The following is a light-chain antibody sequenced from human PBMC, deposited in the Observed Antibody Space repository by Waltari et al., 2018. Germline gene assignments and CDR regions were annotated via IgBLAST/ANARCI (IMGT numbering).Light chain of an antibody. V-gene: IGLV2-14*03. CDR2: DVS. CDR1: SSAIGGYNY. Sequence: QSALTQPASVSGSPGQSITIPCTGTSSAIGGYNYVSWYQQLPGRAPKLIIYDVSNRPSGVSNRFSGSKSGNTASLTISGLQGEDEADYYCSSYVSSSTLELFGGGTSLAVL. J-gene: IGLJ2*01. CDR3: SSYVSSSTLEL.